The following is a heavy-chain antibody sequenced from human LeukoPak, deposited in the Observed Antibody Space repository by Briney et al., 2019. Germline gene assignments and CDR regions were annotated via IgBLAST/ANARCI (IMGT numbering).Heavy chain of an antibody. V-gene: IGHV4-34*01. CDR1: GGSFSGYY. Sequence: PSETLSLTCAVYGGSFSGYYWRWIRQPPGEGLEWVGEINHSGSTNYNPSLKSRVTISVDTSKNQFSLKLSSVTAADTAVYYCARGRPIAAVNWFDPWGQGTLVTVSS. D-gene: IGHD6-13*01. CDR2: INHSGST. CDR3: ARGRPIAAVNWFDP. J-gene: IGHJ5*02.